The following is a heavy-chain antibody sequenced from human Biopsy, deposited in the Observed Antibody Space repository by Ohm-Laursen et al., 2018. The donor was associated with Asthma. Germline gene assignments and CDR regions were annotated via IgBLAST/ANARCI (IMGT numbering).Heavy chain of an antibody. Sequence: PSDTLSLTCTVSGGSISNSNYYWGWIRQSPGKGLEWIGSLHYSGSPYYTFYNPSLESRVTISLDASKNEFSLKLTSVTAADTAVYFCARRWRSYDSSNYYLDQWGQGTLVTVSS. V-gene: IGHV4-39*07. CDR3: ARRWRSYDSSNYYLDQ. J-gene: IGHJ4*02. D-gene: IGHD3-22*01. CDR2: LHYSGSPYYT. CDR1: GGSISNSNYY.